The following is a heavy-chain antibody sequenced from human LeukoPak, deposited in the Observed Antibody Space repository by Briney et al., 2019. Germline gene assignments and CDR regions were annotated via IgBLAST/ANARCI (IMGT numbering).Heavy chain of an antibody. CDR2: VSSDGTT. V-gene: IGHV4-59*08. Sequence: SETLSLTCSDSGDSVTSSYWNWIRQPPGKGLEWIGYVSSDGTTNYTPSLRSRLIMSVDTAKNDISLILTSVTAADTAIYYCARLDCLVEGCYNHWGRGTLVTVSS. D-gene: IGHD2-15*01. CDR1: GDSVTSSY. CDR3: ARLDCLVEGCYNH. J-gene: IGHJ4*02.